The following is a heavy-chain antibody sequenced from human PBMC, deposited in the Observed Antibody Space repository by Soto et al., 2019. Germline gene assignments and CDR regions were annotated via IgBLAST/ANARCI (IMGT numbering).Heavy chain of an antibody. Sequence: VGSLRLSCAASGFTFSSYAMNWVRQAPGKGLEWVSGISDNGGVTYYADSVKGRFTISRGNSKNTLYLQMGSLRAEDTAVYYCAKEDFWGREIDCWGQGTLVTVSS. V-gene: IGHV3-23*01. CDR3: AKEDFWGREIDC. D-gene: IGHD3-3*01. J-gene: IGHJ4*02. CDR1: GFTFSSYA. CDR2: ISDNGGVT.